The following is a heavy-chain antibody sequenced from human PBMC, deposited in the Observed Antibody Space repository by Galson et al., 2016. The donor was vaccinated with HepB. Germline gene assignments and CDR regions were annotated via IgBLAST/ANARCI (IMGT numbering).Heavy chain of an antibody. D-gene: IGHD3-22*01. CDR1: GGTFSSYT. CDR2: IIPIFDTP. V-gene: IGHV1-69*06. CDR3: ASTYYYDDSGYLRGPTTFDY. Sequence: SVKVSCKASGGTFSSYTISWVRQAPEQGLEWMGGIIPIFDTPNYAQKFQGRVTITADKPTSTAYMELSSLTSEDTAVYYCASTYYYDDSGYLRGPTTFDYWGQGTLVTVSS. J-gene: IGHJ4*02.